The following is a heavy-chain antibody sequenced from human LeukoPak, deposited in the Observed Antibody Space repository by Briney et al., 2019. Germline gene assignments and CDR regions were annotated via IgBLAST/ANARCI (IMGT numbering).Heavy chain of an antibody. CDR3: ARTESEMYYFDY. Sequence: PSQTLSLTCAVSGGSISSGGYSWSWIRQPPGKGLEWIGYIYHSGSTYYNPSLKSRVTISVDRSKNQFSLKLSSVTAADTAVYYCARTESEMYYFDYWGQGTLVTVSS. D-gene: IGHD3-10*01. CDR1: GGSISSGGYS. V-gene: IGHV4-30-2*01. J-gene: IGHJ4*02. CDR2: IYHSGST.